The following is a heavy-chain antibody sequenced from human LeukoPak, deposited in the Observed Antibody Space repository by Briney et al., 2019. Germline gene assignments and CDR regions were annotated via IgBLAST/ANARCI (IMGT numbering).Heavy chain of an antibody. J-gene: IGHJ6*02. Sequence: GTSVKVSCKASGFTFTSSAMQWVRQARGQRLEWIGWIVVGSGNTNYAQKFQERVTITRDMSTSTAYMELSSLRSEDTAVYYRAADPAPVTTLGMDVWGQGTTVTVSS. CDR1: GFTFTSSA. CDR3: AADPAPVTTLGMDV. V-gene: IGHV1-58*02. CDR2: IVVGSGNT. D-gene: IGHD4-17*01.